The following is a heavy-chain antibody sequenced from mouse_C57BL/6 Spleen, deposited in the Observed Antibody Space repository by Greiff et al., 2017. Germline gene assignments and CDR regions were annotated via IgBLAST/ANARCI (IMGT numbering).Heavy chain of an antibody. D-gene: IGHD2-3*01. J-gene: IGHJ2*01. Sequence: EVKLVESGGDLVKPGGSLKLSCAASGFTFSSYGMSWVRQTPDKRLEWVATISSGGSYTYYPDSVKGRFTISRDNAKNTLYLQMSSLKSEDTAMYYCARPDGYYGYFDYWGQGTTLTVSS. CDR1: GFTFSSYG. CDR2: ISSGGSYT. CDR3: ARPDGYYGYFDY. V-gene: IGHV5-6*01.